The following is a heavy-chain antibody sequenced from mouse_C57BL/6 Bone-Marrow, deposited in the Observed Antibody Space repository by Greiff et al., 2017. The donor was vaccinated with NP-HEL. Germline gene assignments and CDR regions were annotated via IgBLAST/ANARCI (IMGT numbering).Heavy chain of an antibody. CDR2: IHPNSGST. CDR3: ARLNYGSSYYYFDY. Sequence: VQLKQPGAELVKPGASVKLSCKASGYTFTSYWMHWVKQRPGQGLEWIGMIHPNSGSTNYNEKFKSKATLTVDKSSSTAYMQLSSLTSEDSAVYYCARLNYGSSYYYFDYWGQGTTLTVSS. J-gene: IGHJ2*01. CDR1: GYTFTSYW. D-gene: IGHD1-1*01. V-gene: IGHV1-64*01.